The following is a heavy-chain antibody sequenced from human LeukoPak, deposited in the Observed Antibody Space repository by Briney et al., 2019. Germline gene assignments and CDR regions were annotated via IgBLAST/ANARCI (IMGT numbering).Heavy chain of an antibody. D-gene: IGHD6-19*01. Sequence: SGGSLRLSCAASGFTFSSYAMSWVRQAPGKGLEWVSAISGSGGSTYYADSVKGRFTISRDNSKNTLYLQMNSLRAEDTAVYYCAKGLYSSGWYHLIIDAFDIWGQGTMVTVSS. J-gene: IGHJ3*02. V-gene: IGHV3-23*01. CDR1: GFTFSSYA. CDR3: AKGLYSSGWYHLIIDAFDI. CDR2: ISGSGGST.